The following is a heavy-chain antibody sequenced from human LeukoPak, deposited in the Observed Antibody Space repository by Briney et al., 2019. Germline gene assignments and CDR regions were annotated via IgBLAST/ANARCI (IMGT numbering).Heavy chain of an antibody. CDR3: ARASGSYYSDFDY. D-gene: IGHD1-26*01. V-gene: IGHV4-31*03. CDR1: GGSISSGGYY. J-gene: IGHJ4*02. Sequence: SETLSLTCPVSGGSISSGGYYWSWIRQHPGKGLEWIGYIYYSGSTYYNPSLKSRVTISVDTSKNQFSLKLSSVTAADTAVYYCARASGSYYSDFDYWGQGTLVTVSS. CDR2: IYYSGST.